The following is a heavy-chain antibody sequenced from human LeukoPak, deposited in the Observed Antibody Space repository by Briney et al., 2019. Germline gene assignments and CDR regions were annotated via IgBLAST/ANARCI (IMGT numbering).Heavy chain of an antibody. J-gene: IGHJ4*02. CDR2: FDPEDGET. Sequence: ASVKVSCKVSGYTLTELSMHWVRQAPGKGLEWMGGFDPEDGETIYAQKFQGRVTMTEDTSTDTAYMELSSLRSEDTALYYCATPRDFWTNYVGFDYWGQGTLVTVSS. V-gene: IGHV1-24*01. CDR3: ATPRDFWTNYVGFDY. CDR1: GYTLTELS. D-gene: IGHD3-3*01.